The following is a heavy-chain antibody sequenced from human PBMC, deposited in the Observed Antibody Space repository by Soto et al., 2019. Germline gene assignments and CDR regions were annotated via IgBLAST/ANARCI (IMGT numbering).Heavy chain of an antibody. CDR1: GFTFRNYA. D-gene: IGHD4-17*01. CDR3: AKDAISGDGICLIDS. V-gene: IGHV3-23*01. CDR2: LLRSGSSA. Sequence: PGGSLRLSCAASGFTFRNYAMTWARQAPGKGLEWVSSLLRSGSSAYYADSVRGRFTISSGTSANSLYLQMDNLRAEDTAIYYWAKDAISGDGICLIDSWGQGTVVTVSS. J-gene: IGHJ4*02.